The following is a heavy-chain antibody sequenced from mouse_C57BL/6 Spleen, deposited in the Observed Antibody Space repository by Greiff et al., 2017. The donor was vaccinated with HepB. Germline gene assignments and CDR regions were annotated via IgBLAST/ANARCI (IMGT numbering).Heavy chain of an antibody. J-gene: IGHJ4*01. Sequence: EVQVVESGGGLVKPGGSLKLSCAASGFTFSSYAMSWVRQTPEKRLEWVATISDGGSYTYYPDNVKGRFTISRDNAKNNLYLQMSHLKSEDTAMYYCARDRANYYYGSADYYAMDYWGQGTSVTVSS. D-gene: IGHD1-1*01. CDR2: ISDGGSYT. CDR3: ARDRANYYYGSADYYAMDY. CDR1: GFTFSSYA. V-gene: IGHV5-4*01.